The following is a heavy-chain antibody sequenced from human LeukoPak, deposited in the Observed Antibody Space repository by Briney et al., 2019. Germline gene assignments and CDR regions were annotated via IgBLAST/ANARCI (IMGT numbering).Heavy chain of an antibody. Sequence: ASVKVSCKASGYTFTGYYMHWVRQAPGQGLEWMGRINPNSGGTNYAQKFQGRVTMTRDTSISTAYMELSRLRSDDTAVYYCASEQQLRVGCFVYWGQGTLVTVSS. CDR3: ASEQQLRVGCFVY. V-gene: IGHV1-2*06. J-gene: IGHJ4*02. D-gene: IGHD6-13*01. CDR2: INPNSGGT. CDR1: GYTFTGYY.